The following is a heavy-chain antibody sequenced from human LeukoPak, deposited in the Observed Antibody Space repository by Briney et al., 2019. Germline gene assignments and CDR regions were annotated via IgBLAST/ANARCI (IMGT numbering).Heavy chain of an antibody. V-gene: IGHV5-51*01. CDR1: GYSFTSYW. D-gene: IGHD3-10*01. Sequence: GESLKISCKGSGYSFTSYWIGWVRQMPGKGLEWMGIIYPGDPDTRYSPSFQGQVTISADKSISTAYLQWSSLKASDTAMYYCARHYYGSGSYVAIDYWGQGTLVTVSS. J-gene: IGHJ4*02. CDR3: ARHYYGSGSYVAIDY. CDR2: IYPGDPDT.